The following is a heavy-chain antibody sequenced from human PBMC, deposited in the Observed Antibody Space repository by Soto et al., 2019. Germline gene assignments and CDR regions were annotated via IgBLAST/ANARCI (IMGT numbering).Heavy chain of an antibody. V-gene: IGHV1-69*13. J-gene: IGHJ4*02. CDR2: IIPLFGTA. D-gene: IGHD3-22*01. CDR1: GGTFSTYA. CDR3: ARGVHYDSSGYYYFY. Sequence: TSVKVSCKASGGTFSTYAIDWVRQAPGQGLEWMGGIIPLFGTAKYAQNFQGRITITADESTNTAYMELRSLRSQDTAVYYCARGVHYDSSGYYYFYWGQGTLVTVSS.